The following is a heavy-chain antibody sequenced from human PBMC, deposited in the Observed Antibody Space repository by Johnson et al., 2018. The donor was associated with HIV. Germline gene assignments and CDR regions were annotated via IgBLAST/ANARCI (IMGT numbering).Heavy chain of an antibody. Sequence: VQLVESGGGVVQPGGSLILSCAASGFTLNSYGMHWVRQAPGKGLEWVAFIRYDGSNTYYGASIKGRLTISRDNTKNSLYLQMNSLRAEDTALYYCARDSGSYQGAFDIWGQGTMVTVSS. CDR1: GFTLNSYG. CDR3: ARDSGSYQGAFDI. J-gene: IGHJ3*02. CDR2: IRYDGSNT. V-gene: IGHV3-30*02. D-gene: IGHD1-26*01.